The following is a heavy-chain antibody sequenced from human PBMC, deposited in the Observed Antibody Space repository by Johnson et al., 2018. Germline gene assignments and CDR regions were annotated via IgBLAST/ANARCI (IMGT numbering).Heavy chain of an antibody. CDR3: ARSQAVQH. CDR2: ISSSNSDI. J-gene: IGHJ1*01. V-gene: IGHV3-21*01. CDR1: GFTFSSYS. Sequence: ESGGGLVKPGGSXRLSCAASGFTFSSYSMNWVRQAPGKGLEGVSSISSSNSDIYYADSVKGRCTISRDNAKNSLYLQMNRLRAEDTAVYYCARSQAVQHWGQGTLVTVSS.